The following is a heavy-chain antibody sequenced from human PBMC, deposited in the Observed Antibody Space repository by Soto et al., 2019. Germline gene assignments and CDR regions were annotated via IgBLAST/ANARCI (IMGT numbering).Heavy chain of an antibody. Sequence: EVQLVESGGGLVQPGGSLTLSCAASGFTFSSYWMHWVRQAPGKGLVWVSHINADGTSTSYADSVKGRFTISRDNAKNTLYLHVNSLRAEDTAVYYCVRVLARGVGVPRFSFDSWGQGALVTVSS. CDR3: VRVLARGVGVPRFSFDS. CDR2: INADGTST. V-gene: IGHV3-74*01. J-gene: IGHJ4*02. CDR1: GFTFSSYW. D-gene: IGHD2-2*01.